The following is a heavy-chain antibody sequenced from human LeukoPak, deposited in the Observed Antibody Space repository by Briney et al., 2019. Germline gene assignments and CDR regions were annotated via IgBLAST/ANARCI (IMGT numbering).Heavy chain of an antibody. CDR2: ISGSGGST. Sequence: GGSLRLSCAASGFSFSTYAMTWVRQAPGKGLEWVSAISGSGGSTYYADSVKGRFTTSRDNSKNTLYLQMNSLRAEDTAVYYCAKDSSAWYFDYWGQGTLVTVSS. CDR3: AKDSSAWYFDY. V-gene: IGHV3-23*01. J-gene: IGHJ4*02. D-gene: IGHD6-19*01. CDR1: GFSFSTYA.